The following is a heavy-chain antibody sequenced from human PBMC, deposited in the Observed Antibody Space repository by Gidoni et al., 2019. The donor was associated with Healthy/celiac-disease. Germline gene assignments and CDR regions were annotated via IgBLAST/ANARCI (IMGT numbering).Heavy chain of an antibody. CDR1: GGSISSGGYY. Sequence: QVQLQESGPGLVKPSQTLSLTCTISGGSISSGGYYWSWICQHPGKGLEWIGYIYYSGSTYYNPSLKSRVTISVDTSKNQFSLKLSSVTAADTAVYYCAREPYCSGGSCYSPEGFDWGQGTLVTVSS. D-gene: IGHD2-15*01. J-gene: IGHJ4*02. CDR2: IYYSGST. V-gene: IGHV4-31*03. CDR3: AREPYCSGGSCYSPEGFD.